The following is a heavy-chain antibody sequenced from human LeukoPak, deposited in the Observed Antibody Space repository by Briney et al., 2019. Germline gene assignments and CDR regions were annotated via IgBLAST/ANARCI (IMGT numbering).Heavy chain of an antibody. CDR3: AREEGGAGLYGFDI. Sequence: PGGSLRLYCAASGFTFSGYSMNWVRQAPGKGLEWVSSISSSSDYIYYADSLKGRFTISRDNAKNSLYLQMNSLRAEDTAVYYCAREEGGAGLYGFDIWGQGTMVTVSS. CDR1: GFTFSGYS. D-gene: IGHD1-26*01. CDR2: ISSSSDYI. J-gene: IGHJ3*02. V-gene: IGHV3-21*01.